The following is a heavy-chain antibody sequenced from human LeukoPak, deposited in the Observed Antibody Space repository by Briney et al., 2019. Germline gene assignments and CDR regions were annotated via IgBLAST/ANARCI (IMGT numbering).Heavy chain of an antibody. CDR1: GGSISSGGYY. CDR2: IYYSGST. Sequence: SETLCLTCTVSGGSISSGGYYWSWLRQHPGKGLEWIGYIYYSGSTYYNPSLKSRVTISADTSKNQFSLKLSSVTAADTAVYYCARVYCSGGSCYGAFDIWGQGTMVTVSS. J-gene: IGHJ3*02. CDR3: ARVYCSGGSCYGAFDI. V-gene: IGHV4-31*03. D-gene: IGHD2-15*01.